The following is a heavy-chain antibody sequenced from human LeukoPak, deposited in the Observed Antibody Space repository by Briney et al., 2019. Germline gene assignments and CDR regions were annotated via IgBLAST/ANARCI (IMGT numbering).Heavy chain of an antibody. CDR3: VRGFNI. D-gene: IGHD2/OR15-2a*01. CDR1: GFTFSSYA. CDR2: ISYDGSNK. V-gene: IGHV3-30*04. J-gene: IGHJ4*02. Sequence: GGSLRLSCAASGFTFSSYAMHWVRQAPGKGLEWVAVISYDGSNKYYADSVKGRFTISRDNSKNTLYLQMNSLRAEDTAVYYCVRGFNIGGQGTLVTVSS.